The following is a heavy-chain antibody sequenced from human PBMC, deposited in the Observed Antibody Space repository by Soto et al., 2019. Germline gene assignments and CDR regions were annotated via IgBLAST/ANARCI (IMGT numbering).Heavy chain of an antibody. CDR2: ISYDGSNK. V-gene: IGHV3-30*18. D-gene: IGHD1-26*01. Sequence: QVPLVESGGGVVQPGRSLRLSCAASGFTFSSYGMHWVRQAPGKGLEWVAVISYDGSNKYYADSVKGRFTISRDNSKNTLYLQMNSLRAEDTAVYYCAKDRGVGAAGYFDYWGQGTLVTVSS. CDR3: AKDRGVGAAGYFDY. CDR1: GFTFSSYG. J-gene: IGHJ4*02.